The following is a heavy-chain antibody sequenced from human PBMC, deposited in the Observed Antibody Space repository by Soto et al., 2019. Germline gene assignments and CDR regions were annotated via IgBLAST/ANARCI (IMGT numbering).Heavy chain of an antibody. V-gene: IGHV4-59*01. Sequence: SETLSLTCTVSGDSITDYYWSWIRQPPGKDLEWIGYIYYSGSAYYNPSLKSRVTISVDTSKNQFSLKMTSVTTADTAVYYCARGRRNWFDPWGQGTLVTVSS. J-gene: IGHJ5*02. CDR1: GDSITDYY. CDR2: IYYSGSA. CDR3: ARGRRNWFDP.